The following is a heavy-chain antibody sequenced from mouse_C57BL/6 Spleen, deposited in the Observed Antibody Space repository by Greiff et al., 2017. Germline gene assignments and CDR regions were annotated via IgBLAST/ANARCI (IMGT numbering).Heavy chain of an antibody. D-gene: IGHD2-4*01. V-gene: IGHV1-52*01. Sequence: QVQLQQPGAELVRPGSSVKLSCKASGYTFTSYWMHWVKQRPIQGLEWIGNIDPSDSETHYNQKFKDKATLTVDKSSSTAYMQLSSLTSEDSAVYYCARERDYDGAWFAYWGQGTLVTVSA. CDR3: ARERDYDGAWFAY. CDR1: GYTFTSYW. CDR2: IDPSDSET. J-gene: IGHJ3*01.